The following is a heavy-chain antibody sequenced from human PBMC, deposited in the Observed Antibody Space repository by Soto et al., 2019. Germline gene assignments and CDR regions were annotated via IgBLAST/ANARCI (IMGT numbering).Heavy chain of an antibody. CDR2: IIPILGIA. Sequence: SVKVSCKASGGTFSSYTISWVRQAPGQGLEWMGRIIPILGIANYAQKFQGRVTITADKSTSTAYMELSSLRSEDTAVYYCARAVLGYCSSTSCYAGMDFDYWGQGTLVTVSS. CDR3: ARAVLGYCSSTSCYAGMDFDY. D-gene: IGHD2-2*01. CDR1: GGTFSSYT. J-gene: IGHJ4*02. V-gene: IGHV1-69*02.